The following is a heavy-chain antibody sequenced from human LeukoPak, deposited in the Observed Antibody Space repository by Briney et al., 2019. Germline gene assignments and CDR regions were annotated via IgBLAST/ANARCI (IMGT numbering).Heavy chain of an antibody. CDR3: AKDSGYYTSGTYYYGMDV. V-gene: IGHV3-21*01. J-gene: IGHJ6*02. CDR1: GFTFSSYS. CDR2: ISSSSSYI. Sequence: GGSLRLSCAASGFTFSSYSMNWVRQAPGKGLEWVSSISSSSSYIYYADSVKGRFTISRDNSKNTLYLQMNSLRAEDTAVYYCAKDSGYYTSGTYYYGMDVWGQGTTVTVSS. D-gene: IGHD3-3*01.